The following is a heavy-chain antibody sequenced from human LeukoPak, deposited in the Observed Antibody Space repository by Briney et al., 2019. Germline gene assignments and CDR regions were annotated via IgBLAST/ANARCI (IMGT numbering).Heavy chain of an antibody. V-gene: IGHV3-21*01. J-gene: IGHJ4*02. CDR3: ARDRTDDYDLD. CDR2: VSSSSSYI. Sequence: GGSLRLSCAASGFTFSSYSMNWVRQAPGKGLEWVSSVSSSSSYIYYADSVKGRFTISRDNAKNSLYLQMNSLRAEDTAVYYCARDRTDDYDLDWGQGTLVTVSS. D-gene: IGHD4-17*01. CDR1: GFTFSSYS.